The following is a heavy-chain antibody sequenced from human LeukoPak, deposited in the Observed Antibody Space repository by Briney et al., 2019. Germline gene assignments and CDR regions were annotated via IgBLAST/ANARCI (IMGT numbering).Heavy chain of an antibody. J-gene: IGHJ4*02. V-gene: IGHV4-39*07. CDR3: ARAGDRQWKLLQDFDF. Sequence: SETLSLTCTVSGGSISSSTYYWGWIRQPPGKGLEWIGSINYSGSTYYNPSLKSRVTISVDTSRNQLSLKLTSVTAADTAVYYCARAGDRQWKLLQDFDFWGQGTLVTVSS. D-gene: IGHD1-26*01. CDR1: GGSISSSTYY. CDR2: INYSGST.